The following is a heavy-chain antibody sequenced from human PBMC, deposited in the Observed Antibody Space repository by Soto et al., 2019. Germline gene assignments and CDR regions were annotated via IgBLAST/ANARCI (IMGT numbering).Heavy chain of an antibody. CDR3: ARDASADLALDY. CDR2: INPNSGDA. Sequence: QVQLVHSGAELKKPGASVKVSCKASGYTFTAYAMHWVRQAPGQGLEWMGWINPNSGDATYAQKFQGRVTMTMDTSITTAYIELSSLSYDDTAVYYCARDASADLALDYWGQGTLVTVSS. J-gene: IGHJ4*02. CDR1: GYTFTAYA. V-gene: IGHV1-2*02.